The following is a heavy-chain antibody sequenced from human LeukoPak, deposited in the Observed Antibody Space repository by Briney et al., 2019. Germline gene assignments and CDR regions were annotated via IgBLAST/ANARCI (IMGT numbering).Heavy chain of an antibody. CDR1: GFTFSGSA. CDR3: TRHGGSWYDFEWFDP. Sequence: GGSLRLSCAASGFTFSGSAMHWVRQASGKGLEWVGRIRSKANSYATAYAASVKGRFTISRDDSKNTAYLQMNSLKTEDTAVYYCTRHGGSWYDFEWFDPWGQGTLVTVSS. D-gene: IGHD6-13*01. CDR2: IRSKANSYAT. V-gene: IGHV3-73*01. J-gene: IGHJ5*02.